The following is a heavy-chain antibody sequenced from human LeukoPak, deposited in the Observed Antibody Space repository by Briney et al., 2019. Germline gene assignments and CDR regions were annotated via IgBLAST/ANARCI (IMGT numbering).Heavy chain of an antibody. V-gene: IGHV4-34*01. CDR1: GGSFSDYY. J-gene: IGHJ4*02. Sequence: KSSETLSLTCAVYGGSFSDYYWTWIRQPPGKGLEWIGEIDHSGSTNYNPSLKGRVTISVDVPKNQFSLEVRSVSAADAAVYYCASGLQWFGEAHDSWGQGTLVTVSS. CDR3: ASGLQWFGEAHDS. D-gene: IGHD3-10*01. CDR2: IDHSGST.